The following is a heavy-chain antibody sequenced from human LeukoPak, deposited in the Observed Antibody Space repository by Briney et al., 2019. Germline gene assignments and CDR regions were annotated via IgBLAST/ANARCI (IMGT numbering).Heavy chain of an antibody. CDR2: IWYDGSNK. CDR3: AREGGYSYPYYFDY. J-gene: IGHJ4*02. Sequence: PGGSLRLSCAASGFTFSNYGMHWVRQAPGKGLEWVAVIWYDGSNKYYADSVKGRFTISRDNSKNTLYLQMNSLRAEDTAVYYCAREGGYSYPYYFDYWGQGTLVTVSS. D-gene: IGHD5-18*01. CDR1: GFTFSNYG. V-gene: IGHV3-33*01.